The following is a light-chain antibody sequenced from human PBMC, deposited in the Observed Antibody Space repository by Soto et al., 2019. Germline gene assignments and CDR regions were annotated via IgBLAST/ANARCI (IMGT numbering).Light chain of an antibody. Sequence: DIQMTQSPSSLSASVGDRVTITCRASQSISSYLNWYQQKPGKAPKLLIYAASSLQSGVPSRFSGSGSGTDFYLTISSLKPEHFETYYCQQSYSTTWTFGQGTKV. CDR3: QQSYSTTWT. V-gene: IGKV1-39*01. CDR2: AAS. J-gene: IGKJ1*01. CDR1: QSISSY.